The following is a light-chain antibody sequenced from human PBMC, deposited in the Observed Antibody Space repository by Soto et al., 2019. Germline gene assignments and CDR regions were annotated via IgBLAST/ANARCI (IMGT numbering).Light chain of an antibody. V-gene: IGKV3-20*01. CDR1: QSVSSSY. CDR3: KQYGSSPWT. CDR2: GAS. Sequence: EIVLTQSPGTLSLSPGERATLSCRASQSVSSSYLAWYQQKPGQAPRLLIYGASSRATGIPDRFSGSESGTDFTLTINRLEPEDFAVYYCKQYGSSPWTFGQGTKVEIK. J-gene: IGKJ1*01.